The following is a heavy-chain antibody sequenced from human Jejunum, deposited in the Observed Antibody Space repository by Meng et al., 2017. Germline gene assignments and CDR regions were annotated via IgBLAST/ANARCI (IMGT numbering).Heavy chain of an antibody. Sequence: QVQLQESGPGLVKPSETLSLTCTVPGGSISSYYWSWIRQFSGKGLEWIGYIYSSGSTNYNPSLKSRVTISVDTSKNQFSLKVSSVTAADTAVYYCARWTPTRTGYYFDYWGQGTLVTVSS. D-gene: IGHD1-14*01. J-gene: IGHJ4*02. CDR1: GGSISSYY. CDR2: IYSSGST. CDR3: ARWTPTRTGYYFDY. V-gene: IGHV4-59*01.